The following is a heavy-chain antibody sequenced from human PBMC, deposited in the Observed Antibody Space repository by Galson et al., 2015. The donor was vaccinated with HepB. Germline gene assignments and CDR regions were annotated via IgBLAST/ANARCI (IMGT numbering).Heavy chain of an antibody. V-gene: IGHV3-73*01. J-gene: IGHJ4*02. CDR1: GFTFSGSA. D-gene: IGHD5-12*01. CDR3: TRMGDFSGYSSK. CDR2: IRSKGNDYAT. Sequence: SLRLSCAASGFTFSGSAIHWVRQASGKGPEWVGRIRSKGNDYATSYVESLKGRFTISRDDSRNMAYLHMKSLKTDDTAVYYCTRMGDFSGYSSKWGQGTLVTVSS.